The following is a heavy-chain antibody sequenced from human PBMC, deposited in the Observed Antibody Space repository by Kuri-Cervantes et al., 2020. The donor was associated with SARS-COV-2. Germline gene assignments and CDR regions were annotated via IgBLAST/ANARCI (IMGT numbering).Heavy chain of an antibody. CDR3: ARMITIFGVGTSLDYFDN. J-gene: IGHJ4*02. CDR1: GGSISSGSYY. V-gene: IGHV4-61*02. Sequence: SETLSLTGSVSGGSISSGSYYRSWIRQPAGKGRECIGRIYTSGSTNYHPPHSSLFTISVDTTNNQFSLKPSSVTAADTAVYYCARMITIFGVGTSLDYFDNWGQGILVTVSS. D-gene: IGHD3-3*01. CDR2: IYTSGST.